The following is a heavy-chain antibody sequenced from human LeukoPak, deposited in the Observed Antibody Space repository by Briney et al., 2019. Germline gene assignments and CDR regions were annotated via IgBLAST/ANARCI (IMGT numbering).Heavy chain of an antibody. Sequence: SETLSLTCTVSGGSINNYYWSWIRQPPGKGLEWIGYIYYSGSTNYNPSLKSRVTISVDTSKNQFSLKLSSVTAADTAVYYCARDLSSGWSHDAFDIWGQGTMVTVSS. CDR3: ARDLSSGWSHDAFDI. CDR2: IYYSGST. D-gene: IGHD6-19*01. V-gene: IGHV4-59*01. CDR1: GGSINNYY. J-gene: IGHJ3*02.